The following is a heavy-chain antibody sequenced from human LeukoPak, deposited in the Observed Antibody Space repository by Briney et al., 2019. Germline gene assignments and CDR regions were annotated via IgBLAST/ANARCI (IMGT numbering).Heavy chain of an antibody. V-gene: IGHV1-2*02. J-gene: IGHJ6*02. D-gene: IGHD2-2*01. CDR1: GYTFTAYY. Sequence: ASANVSFKASGYTFTAYYIHWMRRAPGQGLEGMGWINPNSGGTESAQKFQGRVTMTRDTSISTAYMELSRLRSDDTAVYYCTRDHCTNINCYEYNYYGMDVWGQGTTVTVSS. CDR3: TRDHCTNINCYEYNYYGMDV. CDR2: INPNSGGT.